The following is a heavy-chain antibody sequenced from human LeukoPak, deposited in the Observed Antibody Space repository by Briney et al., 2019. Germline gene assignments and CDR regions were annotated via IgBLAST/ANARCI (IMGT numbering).Heavy chain of an antibody. D-gene: IGHD1-1*01. V-gene: IGHV4-61*02. Sequence: SETLSLTCTVSGGSISSGSYYWSWIRQPAGKGLEWFGRIYTSGSTNYNPSLKSRVTISVDTSKNQFSLKLTSVTAADTAVYYCARHGRWDSGTYSFDYWGQGTLITVSS. CDR2: IYTSGST. J-gene: IGHJ4*02. CDR3: ARHGRWDSGTYSFDY. CDR1: GGSISSGSYY.